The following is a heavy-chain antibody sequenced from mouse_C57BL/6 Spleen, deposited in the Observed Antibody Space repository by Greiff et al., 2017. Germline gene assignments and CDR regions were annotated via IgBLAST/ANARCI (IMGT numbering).Heavy chain of an antibody. D-gene: IGHD1-1*01. CDR1: GYTFTSYW. Sequence: VQLQPPGAELVRPGTSVKLSCKASGYTFTSYWMHWVKQRPGQGLEWIGVIDPSDSYTNYNQKFKGKATLTVDTSSSTAYMQLSSLTAEDSAVYYCARGGVARDYCDYWGQGTTLTVSS. CDR2: IDPSDSYT. J-gene: IGHJ2*01. V-gene: IGHV1-59*01. CDR3: ARGGVARDYCDY.